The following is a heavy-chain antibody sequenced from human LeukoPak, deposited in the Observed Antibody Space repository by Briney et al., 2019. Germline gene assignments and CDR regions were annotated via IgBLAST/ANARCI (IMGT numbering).Heavy chain of an antibody. V-gene: IGHV3-23*01. Sequence: GGSLRLSCAASGFTFSSYAMNWVRQAPGKGLEWVSGISGSGVSTYYADSVKGRFTISRNNSKNTLYLQMNRLRAEDTGVYYWAKGPREYYLVRFYYWGQGTLVTVFS. CDR2: ISGSGVST. CDR3: AKGPREYYLVRFYY. J-gene: IGHJ4*02. CDR1: GFTFSSYA. D-gene: IGHD3-16*01.